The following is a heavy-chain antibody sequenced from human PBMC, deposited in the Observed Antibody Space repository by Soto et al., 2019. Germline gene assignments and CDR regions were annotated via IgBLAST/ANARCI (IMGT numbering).Heavy chain of an antibody. CDR1: GYTFTSYG. CDR3: AREFVNNYASWFDP. CDR2: ISAYNGNT. V-gene: IGHV1-18*01. D-gene: IGHD1-1*01. Sequence: ASVKVSGKASGYTFTSYGISWVRQAPGQGLEWMGWISAYNGNTNYAQKLQGRVTMTTDTSTSTAYMELRSLRSDDTAVYYCAREFVNNYASWFDPWGQGTLVTVSS. J-gene: IGHJ5*02.